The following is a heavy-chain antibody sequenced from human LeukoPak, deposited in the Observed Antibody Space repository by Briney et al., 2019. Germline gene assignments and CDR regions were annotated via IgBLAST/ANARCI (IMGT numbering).Heavy chain of an antibody. Sequence: PSETLSLTCTVSGGSVSSSTYYWGWIRQPPGKGLEWIGSIYYSGTTYYNPSLKSRVTISVDTSKNQFSLKLSSVTAADTSVYYCAKAGGPDFWNGYYVIDYWGQGTLVTVSS. CDR3: AKAGGPDFWNGYYVIDY. D-gene: IGHD3-3*01. CDR1: GGSVSSSTYY. V-gene: IGHV4-39*01. CDR2: IYYSGTT. J-gene: IGHJ4*02.